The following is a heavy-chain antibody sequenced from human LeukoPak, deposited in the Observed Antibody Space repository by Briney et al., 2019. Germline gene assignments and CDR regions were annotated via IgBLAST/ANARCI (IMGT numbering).Heavy chain of an antibody. CDR2: INPNSGGT. J-gene: IGHJ4*02. V-gene: IGHV1-2*02. CDR3: ARGLIKLQWRESL. D-gene: IGHD1-7*01. CDR1: GYTFTGNY. Sequence: ASVKVSCKASGYTFTGNYMHWVRQAPGPGLEWMGWINPNSGGTNYSQKFQGRVTMTRDTSISTAYMELSRLRSDATAVYYCARGLIKLQWRESLWGKGTLVTVS.